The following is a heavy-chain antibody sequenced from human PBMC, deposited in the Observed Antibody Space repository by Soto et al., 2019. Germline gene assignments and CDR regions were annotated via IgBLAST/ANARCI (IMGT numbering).Heavy chain of an antibody. CDR2: IIPIFGTA. CDR3: ARDECCPGGYSYGLDY. Sequence: SVKVSCTASGGTFSSYAISWVRQAPGQGLEWMGGIIPIFGTANYAQKFQGRVTITADESTSTAYMELSSLRSEDTAVYYCARDECCPGGYSYGLDYWGQGTLVTVSS. D-gene: IGHD5-18*01. J-gene: IGHJ4*02. V-gene: IGHV1-69*13. CDR1: GGTFSSYA.